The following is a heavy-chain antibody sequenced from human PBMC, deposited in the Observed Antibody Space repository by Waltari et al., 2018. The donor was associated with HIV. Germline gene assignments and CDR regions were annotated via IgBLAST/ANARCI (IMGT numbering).Heavy chain of an antibody. D-gene: IGHD2-15*01. J-gene: IGHJ4*02. CDR1: GYTFTSYA. Sequence: QVQLVQSGAEVKKPGASVKVSCKASGYTFTSYAMHWVRQAPGQRLEWMGWINAGNGNTKYSQKFQGRVTITRDTSASTAYMELSSLRSEDTAVYYCARGYCSGGSCQPPRRWGQGTLVTVSS. CDR2: INAGNGNT. V-gene: IGHV1-3*01. CDR3: ARGYCSGGSCQPPRR.